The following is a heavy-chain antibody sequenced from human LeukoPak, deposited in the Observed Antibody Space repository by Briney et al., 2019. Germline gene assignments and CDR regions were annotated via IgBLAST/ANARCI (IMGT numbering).Heavy chain of an antibody. CDR3: ANPGPRRRLFVEYFQH. V-gene: IGHV3-23*01. J-gene: IGHJ1*01. Sequence: PGGSLTLSCAASGFTFCSFVMIWVRQAPGKGVEWVSAISGCGGSTYYADSVKGRFTISRYNSKNTLYLQMNSLRAEDTAVYYCANPGPRRRLFVEYFQHWGQGTLVTVSS. D-gene: IGHD1-14*01. CDR1: GFTFCSFV. CDR2: ISGCGGST.